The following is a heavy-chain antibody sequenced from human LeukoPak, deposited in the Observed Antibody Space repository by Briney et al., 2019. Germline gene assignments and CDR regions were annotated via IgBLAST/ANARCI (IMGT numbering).Heavy chain of an antibody. CDR1: GFSFGDYA. Sequence: HPGGSLRLSCTTSGFSFGDYAMNWLRQAPGKGLEWVGFIRNKGYGGATEYAASVKGRFTISRDDSKSIAYLQMNSLKTEDTAVYYCARRAAAGIYGWFAPWGQGSLVTVSS. V-gene: IGHV3-49*03. CDR2: IRNKGYGGAT. J-gene: IGHJ5*02. CDR3: ARRAAAGIYGWFAP. D-gene: IGHD6-13*01.